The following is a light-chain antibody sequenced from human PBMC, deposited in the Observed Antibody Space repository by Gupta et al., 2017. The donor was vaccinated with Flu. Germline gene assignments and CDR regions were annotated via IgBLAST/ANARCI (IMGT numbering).Light chain of an antibody. CDR2: AAS. V-gene: IGKV1-39*01. CDR3: QQTDSTPPT. J-gene: IGKJ1*01. CDR1: QNIITY. Sequence: DFQMTQSPSSLSASVGDRVTITCRASQNIITYLHWYQQKPGNAPKLLIYAASSLQGGVPSRFSGWGSGTEFTLTISSLQPEDFATYYCQQTDSTPPTVGQGTKVEIK.